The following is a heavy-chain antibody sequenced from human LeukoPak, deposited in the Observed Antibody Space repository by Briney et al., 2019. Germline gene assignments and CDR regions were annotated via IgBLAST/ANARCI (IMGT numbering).Heavy chain of an antibody. CDR2: IYHSGST. J-gene: IGHJ4*02. CDR1: GGSISSGGYY. CDR3: AGFRGGDAPHFDY. V-gene: IGHV4-30-2*01. Sequence: RASETLSLTCTVSGGSISSGGYYWSWIRQPPGKGLEWIGYIYHSGSTYYNPSLKSRVTISVDRSKNQFSLKLSSVTAADTAVYYCAGFRGGDAPHFDYWGQGTLVTVSS. D-gene: IGHD2-21*02.